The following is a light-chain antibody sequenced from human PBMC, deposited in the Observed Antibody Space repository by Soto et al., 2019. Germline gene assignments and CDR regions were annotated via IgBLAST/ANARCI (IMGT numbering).Light chain of an antibody. CDR3: QQYNNWPPLT. J-gene: IGKJ4*01. Sequence: EIVMTQSPATLSLSPGESVTLSCRASQSVSSNLAWYQQKPGQAPRLLIYGTYSRATGIPARFSGSGSGTEFTLTISSLQSEDFAVYYCQQYNNWPPLTFGGGTKVDIK. CDR1: QSVSSN. CDR2: GTY. V-gene: IGKV3-15*01.